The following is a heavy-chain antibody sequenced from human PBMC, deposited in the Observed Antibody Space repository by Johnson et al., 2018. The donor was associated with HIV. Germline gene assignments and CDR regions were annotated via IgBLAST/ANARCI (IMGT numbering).Heavy chain of an antibody. CDR2: IYSGGST. D-gene: IGHD1-26*01. CDR3: ARAVGVGATAMDDAFDI. J-gene: IGHJ3*02. CDR1: GFTVSSNY. Sequence: VQLVESGGGLVQPGGSLRLSCAASGFTVSSNYMSWVRQAPGKGLEWVSVIYSGGSTYYADSVKGRFTISRDNSKHTLYLQMNSLRAEDTAVYYCARAVGVGATAMDDAFDIWGQGTMVTVSS. V-gene: IGHV3-66*01.